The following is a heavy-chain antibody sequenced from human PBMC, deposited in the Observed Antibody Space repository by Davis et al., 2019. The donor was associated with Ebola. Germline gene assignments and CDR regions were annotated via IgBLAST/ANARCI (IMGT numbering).Heavy chain of an antibody. V-gene: IGHV3-7*03. Sequence: GESLKISCAASGFTFSSYWMSWVRQAPGKGLEWVANIKQDGSEKYYVDSVKGRFTISRDNAKNSLYLQMNSLRAKDTAVYYCARVLDYDYVWGSYPPYYGMDVWGQGTTVTVSS. CDR2: IKQDGSEK. CDR1: GFTFSSYW. CDR3: ARVLDYDYVWGSYPPYYGMDV. J-gene: IGHJ6*02. D-gene: IGHD3-16*01.